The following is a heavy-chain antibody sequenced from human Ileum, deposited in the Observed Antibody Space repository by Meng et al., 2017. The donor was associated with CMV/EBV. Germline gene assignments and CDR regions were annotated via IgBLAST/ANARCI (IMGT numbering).Heavy chain of an antibody. Sequence: EVHVLESGGGLIQPGGSLRLSCAASGFSVSSTFMSWFRQAPGKGLEWVSIIYTGGDTKYADSVKGRFSISRDSAENTVILQMNSLRVEDTAVYYCAKSNGYTATNWGQGSLVTVSS. CDR1: GFSVSSTF. J-gene: IGHJ4*02. CDR3: AKSNGYTATN. D-gene: IGHD5-24*01. CDR2: IYTGGDT. V-gene: IGHV3-53*01.